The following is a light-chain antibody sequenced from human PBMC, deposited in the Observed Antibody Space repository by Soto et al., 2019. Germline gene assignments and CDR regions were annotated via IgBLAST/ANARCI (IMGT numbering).Light chain of an antibody. CDR2: SAS. J-gene: IGKJ1*01. Sequence: MVMTQSPATLSVSPGERATLSCRASQSVSNNLAWYQQKPGQAPRLLIYSASTRATGIPVTFSGAGSGTEFSLTISSLQSEDFAVYYCQQYDSWPSTFGHGTKVEIE. V-gene: IGKV3-15*01. CDR1: QSVSNN. CDR3: QQYDSWPST.